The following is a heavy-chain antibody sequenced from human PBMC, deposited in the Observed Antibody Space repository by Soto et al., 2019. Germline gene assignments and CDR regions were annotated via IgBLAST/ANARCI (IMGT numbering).Heavy chain of an antibody. J-gene: IGHJ4*02. CDR1: GYTFTYYH. CDR3: ARDPRDILTGYAEFDY. V-gene: IGHV1-18*04. CDR2: ISAYNGNT. Sequence: QVQLVQSGAEVKKPGASVKVSCKASGYTFTYYHVHWVRQAPGQGLEWMGWISAYNGNTNYAQKLQGRVTMTTDTSTSTAYMELRSLRSDDTAVYYCARDPRDILTGYAEFDYWGQGTLVTVSS. D-gene: IGHD3-9*01.